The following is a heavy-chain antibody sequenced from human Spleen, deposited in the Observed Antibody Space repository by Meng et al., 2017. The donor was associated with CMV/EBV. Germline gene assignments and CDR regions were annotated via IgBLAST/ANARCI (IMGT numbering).Heavy chain of an antibody. Sequence: GESLKISCAASGFTFSSYSMNWVRQAPGKGLEWVSSISSSSYIYYADSVKGRFTISRDNAKNSLYLQMNSLRAEDTAVYYCARESEADIVVVPAAMVYYYYGMDVWGQGTTVTVSS. CDR3: ARESEADIVVVPAAMVYYYYGMDV. D-gene: IGHD2-2*01. CDR1: GFTFSSYS. CDR2: ISSSSYI. J-gene: IGHJ6*02. V-gene: IGHV3-21*01.